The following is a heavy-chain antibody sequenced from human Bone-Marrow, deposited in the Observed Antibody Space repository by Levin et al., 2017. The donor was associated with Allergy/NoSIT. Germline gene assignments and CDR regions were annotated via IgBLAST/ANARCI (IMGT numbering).Heavy chain of an antibody. D-gene: IGHD6-13*01. Sequence: SETLSLTCAVSGGSISGYYWSWIRQPPGKGLEWIAYIHYTGSTNYNPSLKSRISISIDTSESQFSLDLRSVTTADTAMYYCARVRLSNSWYLDAFDIWGQWTMVTVSS. CDR1: GGSISGYY. J-gene: IGHJ3*02. CDR2: IHYTGST. CDR3: ARVRLSNSWYLDAFDI. V-gene: IGHV4-59*01.